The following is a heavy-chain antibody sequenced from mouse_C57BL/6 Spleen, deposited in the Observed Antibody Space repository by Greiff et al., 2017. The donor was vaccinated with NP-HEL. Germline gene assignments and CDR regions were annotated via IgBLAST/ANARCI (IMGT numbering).Heavy chain of an antibody. CDR2: IYPGDGDT. Sequence: VQLQQSGPELVKPGASVKISCKASGYAFSSSWMNWVKQRPGKGLEWIGRIYPGDGDTNYNGKFKGKATLTADKSSSTAYMQLSSLTSDDSAVYFCERSSTGKGFDYWGQGTTLTVAS. D-gene: IGHD4-1*02. V-gene: IGHV1-82*01. CDR1: GYAFSSSW. CDR3: ERSSTGKGFDY. J-gene: IGHJ2*01.